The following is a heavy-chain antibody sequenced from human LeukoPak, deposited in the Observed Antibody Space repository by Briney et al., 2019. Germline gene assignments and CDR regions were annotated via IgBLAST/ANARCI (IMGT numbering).Heavy chain of an antibody. J-gene: IGHJ5*02. V-gene: IGHV4-34*01. D-gene: IGHD3-3*01. CDR3: ARSNYDFWSGPFDP. CDR2: INHSGST. Sequence: SETLSLTCAVYGGSFSGYYWSWIRQPPGKGLEWIGEINHSGSTNYNPSLKSRATISVDTSKNQFSLKLSSVTAADTAVYYCARSNYDFWSGPFDPWGQGTLVTVSS. CDR1: GGSFSGYY.